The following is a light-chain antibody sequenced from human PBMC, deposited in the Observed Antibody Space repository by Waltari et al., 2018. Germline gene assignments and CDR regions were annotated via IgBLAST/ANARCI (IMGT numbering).Light chain of an antibody. CDR3: QSADSSGTYYV. CDR1: AFPNPY. J-gene: IGLJ1*01. V-gene: IGLV3-25*03. Sequence: YALTQPPSVSASPGQTARITCSGDAFPNPYAAWYQQKPGQAPVVVMYKDIERPSGIPERFSGSISGTTVTLTISGVQAEDEADYYCQSADSSGTYYVFGSGTKVTVL. CDR2: KDI.